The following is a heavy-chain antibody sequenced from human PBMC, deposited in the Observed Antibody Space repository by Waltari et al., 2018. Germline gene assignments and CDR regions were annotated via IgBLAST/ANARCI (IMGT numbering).Heavy chain of an antibody. CDR1: GFTFSSYA. D-gene: IGHD1-26*01. V-gene: IGHV3-64*07. Sequence: EVQLVESGGGLVQPGGSLRLSCAASGFTFSSYAMHWVRQAPGKGLEYVSAISSNGGSTYYADSVKGRFTISRDNSKNTLYLQMGSLRAEDMAVYYCASSRGSYSHLVYWGQGTLVTVSS. CDR2: ISSNGGST. J-gene: IGHJ4*02. CDR3: ASSRGSYSHLVY.